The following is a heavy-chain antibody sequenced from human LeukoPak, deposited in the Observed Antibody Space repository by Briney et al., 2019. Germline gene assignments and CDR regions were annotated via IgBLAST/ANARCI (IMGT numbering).Heavy chain of an antibody. CDR3: AKASLTYDSGSYYYYYYGMDV. D-gene: IGHD3-10*01. CDR1: GFTFDDYA. J-gene: IGHJ6*02. V-gene: IGHV3-9*01. Sequence: PGGSLRLSCAASGFTFDDYAMHWVRQAPGKGLEWVSGISWNSGSIGYADSVKGRFTISRDNAKNSLYLQMNSLRAEDTALYYCAKASLTYDSGSYYYYYYGMDVWGQGTTVTVSS. CDR2: ISWNSGSI.